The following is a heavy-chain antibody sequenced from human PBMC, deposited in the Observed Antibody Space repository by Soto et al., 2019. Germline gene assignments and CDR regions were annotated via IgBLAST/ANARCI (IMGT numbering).Heavy chain of an antibody. V-gene: IGHV3-30-3*01. D-gene: IGHD2-15*01. CDR3: ARDPRGGSCCAILDY. CDR2: ISYDGSNK. J-gene: IGHJ4*02. CDR1: GFTFSSYA. Sequence: GGSLRLSCAASGFTFSSYAMHWVRQAPGKGLEWVAVISYDGSNKYYADSVKGRFTISRDNSKNTLYLQMNSLRAEDTAVYYCARDPRGGSCCAILDYWGQGTLVTVSS.